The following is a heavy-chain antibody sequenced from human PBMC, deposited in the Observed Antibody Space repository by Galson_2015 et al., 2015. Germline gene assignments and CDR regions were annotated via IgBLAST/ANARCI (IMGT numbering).Heavy chain of an antibody. CDR1: GFTFSSYA. D-gene: IGHD3-10*01. V-gene: IGHV3-23*01. J-gene: IGHJ6*02. CDR2: IVGSGDST. Sequence: SLRLSCAASGFTFSSYAMSWVRQAPGKGLEWVSAIVGSGDSTYYADSVKGRFTISRDNSKNTLYLQMNSLRAEDTAVYYCAKDQYYFYYDAFYVSRQGTRVTVSS. CDR3: AKDQYYFYYDAFYV.